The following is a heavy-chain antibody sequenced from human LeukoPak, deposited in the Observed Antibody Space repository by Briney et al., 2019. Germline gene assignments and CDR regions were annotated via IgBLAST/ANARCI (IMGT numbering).Heavy chain of an antibody. CDR3: ARDRGNTWYY. J-gene: IGHJ4*02. Sequence: PGGSLRLSCAASGFTFSSYWMSWVRQAPGKGLEWVANINQEGSEKKYVDSVKGRFTISRDNAKNSLYLQMNSLRAEDTAVFYCARDRGNTWYYWGQGTLVTVSS. CDR1: GFTFSSYW. D-gene: IGHD3-10*01. CDR2: INQEGSEK. V-gene: IGHV3-7*01.